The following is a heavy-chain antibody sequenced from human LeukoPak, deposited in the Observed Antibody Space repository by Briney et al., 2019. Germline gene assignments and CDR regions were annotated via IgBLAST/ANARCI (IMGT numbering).Heavy chain of an antibody. Sequence: SETLSLTYTVSDDSISGTVYYWSWIRQPPGKGLEWIGHMSYSGSTDYNPSLKSRVTISVDTSKSQFSLKLSSVTAADTAVYYCARGPNYPSPSPFDYWGQGTLVTVSS. D-gene: IGHD5-24*01. V-gene: IGHV4-61*08. CDR3: ARGPNYPSPSPFDY. J-gene: IGHJ4*02. CDR1: DDSISGTVYY. CDR2: MSYSGST.